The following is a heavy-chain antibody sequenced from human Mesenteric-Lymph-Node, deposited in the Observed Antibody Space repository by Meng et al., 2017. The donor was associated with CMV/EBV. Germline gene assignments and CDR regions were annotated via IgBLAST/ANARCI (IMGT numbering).Heavy chain of an antibody. CDR2: IYWDDDK. CDR3: AHSSGIAAAGPFYFDY. D-gene: IGHD6-13*01. J-gene: IGHJ4*02. Sequence: QIILKESGPTLVKPTQTLTLTCTFSGFSLSTSGVGVGWIRQPPGKALEWLALIYWDDDKRYSPSLKSRLTITKDTSKNQVVLTMTNMDPVDTATYYCAHSSGIAAAGPFYFDYWGQGTLVTVSS. V-gene: IGHV2-5*02. CDR1: GFSLSTSGVG.